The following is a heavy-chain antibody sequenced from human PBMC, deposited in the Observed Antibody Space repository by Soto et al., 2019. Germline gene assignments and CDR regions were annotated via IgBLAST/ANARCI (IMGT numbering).Heavy chain of an antibody. CDR3: ARDLYYGSGSYYHYGMDV. Sequence: GGSLRLSCAASGFTFSSYGMHWVRQAPGKGLEWVAVIWYDGSNKYYADSVKGRFTISRDNSKNTLYLQMNSLRAEDTAVYYCARDLYYGSGSYYHYGMDVWGQGTTVTVSS. CDR2: IWYDGSNK. J-gene: IGHJ6*02. D-gene: IGHD3-10*01. V-gene: IGHV3-33*01. CDR1: GFTFSSYG.